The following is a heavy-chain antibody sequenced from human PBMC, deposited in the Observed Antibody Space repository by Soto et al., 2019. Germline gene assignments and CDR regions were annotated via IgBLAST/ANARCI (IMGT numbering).Heavy chain of an antibody. Sequence: EVQLVESGGGLVKPGGSLRLSCAASGFPFNTYSMNWVRKAPGKGLEWVSSISSRSNYIYYADSLKGRFTIPRDHAKTSLYMQMNILRAEDTAVYYCARAHGSVPAAMGWGQGTLVTVSS. CDR1: GFPFNTYS. D-gene: IGHD2-2*01. J-gene: IGHJ4*02. CDR2: ISSRSNYI. V-gene: IGHV3-21*01. CDR3: ARAHGSVPAAMG.